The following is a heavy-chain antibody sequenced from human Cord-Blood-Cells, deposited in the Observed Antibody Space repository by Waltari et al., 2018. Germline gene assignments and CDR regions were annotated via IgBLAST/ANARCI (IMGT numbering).Heavy chain of an antibody. D-gene: IGHD1-26*01. CDR1: GNTLTRFP. J-gene: IGHJ4*02. CDR3: ATELGGSGSFDY. Sequence: HVPPLQSAEEGTKPGDSVKVSDKVSGNTLTRFPITLFQQAPGIRLECMGGFDPEDGETIYAQKFQGRVTMTEDTSTDTAYMELSSLRSEDTAVYYCATELGGSGSFDYWGQGTLVTVSS. V-gene: IGHV1-24*01. CDR2: FDPEDGET.